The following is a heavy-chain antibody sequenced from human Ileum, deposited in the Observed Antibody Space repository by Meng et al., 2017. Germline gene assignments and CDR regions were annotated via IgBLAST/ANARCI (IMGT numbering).Heavy chain of an antibody. V-gene: IGHV4-30-4*01. CDR3: AREFYVDTAMVIDS. D-gene: IGHD5-18*01. CDR2: IYYDGSS. CDR1: NGSLTNVNNY. Sequence: QVQLQQWGAGLLKPAQTLSPICSLSNGSLTNVNNYWNLIRQAPGQALEHIGYIYYDGSSYATPSLKSRVTMSIDTSTNQFSLRLDSVTAADTAVYYCAREFYVDTAMVIDSWGPGALVTVSS. J-gene: IGHJ4*02.